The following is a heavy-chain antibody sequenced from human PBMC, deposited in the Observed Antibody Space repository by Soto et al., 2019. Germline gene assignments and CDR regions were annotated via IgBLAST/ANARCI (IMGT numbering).Heavy chain of an antibody. Sequence: PSETLSLTCTVSGGSISSSSYYWGWIRQPPGKGLEWIGSIYYSGSTYYNPSLKSRVTISVDTSKNQFSLKLSSVTAADTAVYYCASLSKTGVAFDIWGQGTMVTVS. D-gene: IGHD7-27*01. CDR3: ASLSKTGVAFDI. V-gene: IGHV4-39*01. CDR1: GGSISSSSYY. J-gene: IGHJ3*02. CDR2: IYYSGST.